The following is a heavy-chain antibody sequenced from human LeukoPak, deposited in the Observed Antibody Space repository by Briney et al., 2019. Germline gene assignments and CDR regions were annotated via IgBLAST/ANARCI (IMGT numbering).Heavy chain of an antibody. Sequence: GGSLRLSCAASGFTFSSYGMHWVRQAPGKGLEWVSAISGSGVSTYYADSVKGRFTISRDNSKNTLYLQMNSLRAEDTAVYYCAKEYGYTYGEFDYWGQGTLVTVSS. CDR2: ISGSGVST. CDR1: GFTFSSYG. V-gene: IGHV3-23*01. CDR3: AKEYGYTYGEFDY. D-gene: IGHD5-18*01. J-gene: IGHJ4*02.